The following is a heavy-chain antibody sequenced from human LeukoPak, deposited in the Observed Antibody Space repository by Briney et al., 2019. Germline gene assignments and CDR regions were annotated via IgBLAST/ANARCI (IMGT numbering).Heavy chain of an antibody. V-gene: IGHV1-8*01. Sequence: PRASVKVSCKASGGTFSSLTINWVRQATGQGLEWMGWMNPNSGNTGYAQKFQGRVTITRNTSISTAYMELSSLRSEDTAVYYCARTYCSGGSCYSSGLVPEFDPWGQGTLVTVSS. J-gene: IGHJ5*02. CDR3: ARTYCSGGSCYSSGLVPEFDP. D-gene: IGHD2-15*01. CDR2: MNPNSGNT. CDR1: GGTFSSLT.